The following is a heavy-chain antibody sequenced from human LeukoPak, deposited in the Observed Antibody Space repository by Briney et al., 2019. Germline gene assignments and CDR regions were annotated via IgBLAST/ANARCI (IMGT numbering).Heavy chain of an antibody. CDR1: GFTFSNYW. Sequence: GGSLRLSCVVSGFTFSNYWMSWVRQAPGKGLEWVANIKEDGSVKSYVDSVKGRFTISRDNAKNSLYLQMNSLRGEDTAVYYCARVANWNDRGDYWGQGTLVTVSS. D-gene: IGHD1-1*01. CDR2: IKEDGSVK. J-gene: IGHJ4*02. CDR3: ARVANWNDRGDY. V-gene: IGHV3-7*01.